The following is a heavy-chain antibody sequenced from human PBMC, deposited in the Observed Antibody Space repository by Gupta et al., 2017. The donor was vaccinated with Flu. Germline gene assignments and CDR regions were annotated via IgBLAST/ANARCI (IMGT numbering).Heavy chain of an antibody. V-gene: IGHV3-66*02. Sequence: DVQLAESGGSLVRPGGSLRLSCTASGFSVSTNYMTWIRQAPGKGLEWVSVIYSGGSVYYADSVEGRFTISRDNSKNTVYLQMNSLRTEDTAIYYCARDENYQSLYRDWGQGTLVTVSS. CDR1: GFSVSTNY. CDR2: IYSGGSV. J-gene: IGHJ4*02. D-gene: IGHD2-2*01. CDR3: ARDENYQSLYRD.